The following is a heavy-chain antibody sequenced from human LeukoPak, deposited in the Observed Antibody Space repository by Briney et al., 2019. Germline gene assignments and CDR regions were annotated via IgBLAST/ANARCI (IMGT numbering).Heavy chain of an antibody. CDR2: NDYSGST. CDR1: GGSISSSSYY. V-gene: IGHV4-39*01. CDR3: ARHDDSSSPRGQYYFDY. D-gene: IGHD6-13*01. Sequence: SETLSLTCTVSGGSISSSSYYWGWIRQPPGKGLEWIGSNDYSGSTYYNPSLKSRVTISVDTSKNQFSLKLSSVTAADTAVYYCARHDDSSSPRGQYYFDYWGQGTLVTVSS. J-gene: IGHJ4*02.